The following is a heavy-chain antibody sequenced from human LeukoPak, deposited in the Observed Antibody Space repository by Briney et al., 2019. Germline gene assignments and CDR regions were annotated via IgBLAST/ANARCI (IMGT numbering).Heavy chain of an antibody. CDR1: GFSFSNYW. CDR3: AMVEQVVSNVEGGY. J-gene: IGHJ4*02. V-gene: IGHV3-7*01. D-gene: IGHD6-6*01. CDR2: IKQDGSMK. Sequence: GGSLRLSCAASGFSFSNYWMSWVRQAPGKGLEWVANIKQDGSMKGYVDSVKGRFTISRDNAKNSLYLQMNSLRADDTAVYFCAMVEQVVSNVEGGYWGQGTLVTVSS.